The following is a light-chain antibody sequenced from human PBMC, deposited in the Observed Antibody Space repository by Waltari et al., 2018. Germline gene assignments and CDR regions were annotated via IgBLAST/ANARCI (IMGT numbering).Light chain of an antibody. CDR3: CSYGGSFSSGYV. Sequence: HSALTQPRSVAGSPGQSVTIPCTGSSSNLGDYHYGPWYQQHPGKAPKFMIYDVSKRPSGVPDRFSGSKSGNTASLTISGLQTEDEADYYCCSYGGSFSSGYVFGSGTKVTVL. CDR1: SSNLGDYHY. J-gene: IGLJ1*01. V-gene: IGLV2-11*01. CDR2: DVS.